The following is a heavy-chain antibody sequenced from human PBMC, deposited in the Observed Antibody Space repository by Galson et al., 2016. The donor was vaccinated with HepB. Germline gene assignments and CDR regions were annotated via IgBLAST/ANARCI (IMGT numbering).Heavy chain of an antibody. Sequence: LRLSCAASGFTVSRYYMSWVRQAPGKGLEWVSVIYSGGGTFYADSVKGRFTISRDNSRNTLYVQMNNLRAEDTAVYYCARDYPGSSGNVGTFDIWAKGQWSPSLQ. D-gene: IGHD6-19*01. J-gene: IGHJ3*02. CDR1: GFTVSRYY. CDR3: ARDYPGSSGNVGTFDI. V-gene: IGHV3-53*01. CDR2: IYSGGGT.